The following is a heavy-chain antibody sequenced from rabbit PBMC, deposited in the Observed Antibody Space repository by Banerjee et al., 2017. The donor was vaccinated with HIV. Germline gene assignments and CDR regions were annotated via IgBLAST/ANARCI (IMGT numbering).Heavy chain of an antibody. V-gene: IGHV1S40*01. CDR2: IYTGSSGST. CDR3: VRDPRYSSDWGGAFNL. D-gene: IGHD4-1*01. CDR1: GFSFSSSYY. J-gene: IGHJ4*01. Sequence: QSLEESGGDLVKPGASLTLTCTASGFSFSSSYYMCWVRQAPGKGLEWIACIYTGSSGSTYYASWAKGRFTVSSHNAQNTVDLQMNSLTAADTATYFCVRDPRYSSDWGGAFNLWGPGTLVTVS.